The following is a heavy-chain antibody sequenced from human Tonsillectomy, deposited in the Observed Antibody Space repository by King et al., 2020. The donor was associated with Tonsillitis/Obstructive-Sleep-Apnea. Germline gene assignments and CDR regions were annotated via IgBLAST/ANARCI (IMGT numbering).Heavy chain of an antibody. CDR2: INSDGSST. CDR1: GFTFSSYW. J-gene: IGHJ6*02. CDR3: ARAERPFYDFWSGYYTGGDGMDV. Sequence: VQLVESGGGLVQPGGSLRLSCAASGFTFSSYWMHWVRQAPGKGLVWVSRINSDGSSTSYADSVKGRFTISRDNAKNTLYLQMNSLRAEDTAVYYCARAERPFYDFWSGYYTGGDGMDVWGQGTTVTVSS. D-gene: IGHD3-3*01. V-gene: IGHV3-74*01.